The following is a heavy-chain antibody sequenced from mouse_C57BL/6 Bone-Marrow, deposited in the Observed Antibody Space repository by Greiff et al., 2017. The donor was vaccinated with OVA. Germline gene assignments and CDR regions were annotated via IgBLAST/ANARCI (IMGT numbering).Heavy chain of an antibody. V-gene: IGHV5-9-1*02. CDR1: GFTFSSYA. CDR2: ISSGGDYI. J-gene: IGHJ2*01. D-gene: IGHD3-1*01. Sequence: VQLKESGEGLVKPGGSLKLSCAASGFTFSSYAMSWVRQTPEKRLEWVAYISSGGDYIYYADTVKGRFTISRDNARNTLYLQMSSLKSEDTAMYYCTRDRGIYYFDYWGQGTTLTVSS. CDR3: TRDRGIYYFDY.